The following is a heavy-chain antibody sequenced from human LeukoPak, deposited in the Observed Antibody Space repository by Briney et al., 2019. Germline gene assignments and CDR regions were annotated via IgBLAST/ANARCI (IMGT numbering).Heavy chain of an antibody. J-gene: IGHJ4*02. CDR2: ISGSGGST. D-gene: IGHD3-16*02. Sequence: GRSLRLSCAASGFTFSSYAMSWVRQAPGKGLEWVSAISGSGGSTYYADSVKGRFTISRDNSKNTLYLQMNSLRAEDTAVYYCAKDFGPTYDYVWGSYRAWYFDYWGQGTLVTVSS. V-gene: IGHV3-23*01. CDR1: GFTFSSYA. CDR3: AKDFGPTYDYVWGSYRAWYFDY.